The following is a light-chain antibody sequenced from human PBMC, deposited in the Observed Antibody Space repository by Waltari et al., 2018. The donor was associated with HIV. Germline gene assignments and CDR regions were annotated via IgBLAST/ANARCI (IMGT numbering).Light chain of an antibody. CDR2: EVS. J-gene: IGLJ1*01. CDR1: SSAVGCYNY. V-gene: IGLV2-14*01. Sequence: QSALTQPASVSGSPGQSITISCTGTSSAVGCYNYVSCYQQHPGKAPKLMISEVSNRPSGVTNRFSGSKSGNTASLTISGLQVEDEADYYCSSYTSSSTLYVFGTGTKVTVL. CDR3: SSYTSSSTLYV.